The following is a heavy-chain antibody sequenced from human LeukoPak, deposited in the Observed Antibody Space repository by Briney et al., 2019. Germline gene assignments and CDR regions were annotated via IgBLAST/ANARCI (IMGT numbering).Heavy chain of an antibody. CDR3: AKQRLGELSSPFDY. V-gene: IGHV3-9*01. CDR2: ISWNSGSI. J-gene: IGHJ4*02. D-gene: IGHD3-16*02. CDR1: GFTLDDYA. Sequence: PGGSLRLSCAASGFTLDDYAMHWVRQAPGKGLEWVSGISWNSGSIGYADSVKGRFTISRDNAKNSLYLQMNSLRAEDTALYYCAKQRLGELSSPFDYWGQGTLVTVSS.